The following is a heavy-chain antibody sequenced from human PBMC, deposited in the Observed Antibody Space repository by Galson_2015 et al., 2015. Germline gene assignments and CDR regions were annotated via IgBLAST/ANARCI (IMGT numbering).Heavy chain of an antibody. D-gene: IGHD2-2*01. CDR3: AREKWASIVPAATLDF. J-gene: IGHJ4*02. CDR2: R. Sequence: RKYAESVKGRFAIFRDNAKNSLYLEMNSLRVEDTAVYYCAREKWASIVPAATLDFWGQGVLVTVSS. V-gene: IGHV3-11*01.